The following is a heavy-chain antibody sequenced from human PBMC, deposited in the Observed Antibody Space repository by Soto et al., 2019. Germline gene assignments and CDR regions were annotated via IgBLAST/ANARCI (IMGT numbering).Heavy chain of an antibody. CDR3: ARVEDYGAAADDPPYYGMDV. V-gene: IGHV1-69*01. D-gene: IGHD4-17*01. CDR2: IIPIFGTA. Sequence: HVQLVQSGAEVKKPGSSVKGSCKASGGTFSSYAISWVRQAPGQGLEWMGGIIPIFGTANYAQKLQGRVTITADEYTSTDYMELSSLSSEDTDVYYCARVEDYGAAADDPPYYGMDVWGQGTTVTVSS. CDR1: GGTFSSYA. J-gene: IGHJ6*02.